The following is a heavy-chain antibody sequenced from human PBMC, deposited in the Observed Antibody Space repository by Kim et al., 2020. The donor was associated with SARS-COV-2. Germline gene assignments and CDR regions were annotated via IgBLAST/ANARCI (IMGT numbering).Heavy chain of an antibody. CDR3: ARDICSGGSCYWDAFDI. J-gene: IGHJ3*02. CDR1: GGSISSSNW. CDR2: IYHSGST. V-gene: IGHV4-4*02. D-gene: IGHD2-15*01. Sequence: SETLSLTCAVSGGSISSSNWWSCVRQPPGKGLEWIVEIYHSGSTNYYPSLKSRVTISVDTSKNQFSLKLSSVTAADTAVYYCARDICSGGSCYWDAFDIWGQGTMVTVSS.